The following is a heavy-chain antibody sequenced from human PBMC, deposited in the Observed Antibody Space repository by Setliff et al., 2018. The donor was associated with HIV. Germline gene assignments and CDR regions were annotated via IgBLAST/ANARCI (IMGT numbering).Heavy chain of an antibody. V-gene: IGHV4-59*01. CDR1: GASISNYY. CDR3: ARETQQSYNIVTGYNYYYGIDV. CDR2: ITDSGNT. Sequence: SETLSLTCNVSGASISNYYWTWIRQSPGKRLEWLGYITDSGNTNYNPSLRRRVTISADTSKNQVSLRLRSVTAADTAVYYCARETQQSYNIVTGYNYYYGIDVWGQGATVTVSS. J-gene: IGHJ6*02. D-gene: IGHD3-9*01.